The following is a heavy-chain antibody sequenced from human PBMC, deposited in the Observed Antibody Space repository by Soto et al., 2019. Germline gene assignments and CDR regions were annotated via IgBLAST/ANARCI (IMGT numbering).Heavy chain of an antibody. J-gene: IGHJ4*02. CDR1: GFTFSSYA. Sequence: VGSLRLSGAASGFTFSSYAMSWVGQAPGKGLEWVSAISGSGGSTYYADSVKGRFTISRDNSKNTLYLQMNSLGAEDTAVYYCATRGDIVVVVASNSFFDYWGQGTLVTVSS. D-gene: IGHD2-15*01. V-gene: IGHV3-23*01. CDR3: ATRGDIVVVVASNSFFDY. CDR2: ISGSGGST.